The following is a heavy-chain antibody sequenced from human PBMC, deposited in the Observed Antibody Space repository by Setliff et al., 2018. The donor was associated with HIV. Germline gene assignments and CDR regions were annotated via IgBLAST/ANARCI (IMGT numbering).Heavy chain of an antibody. CDR2: ISSSSSYI. J-gene: IGHJ4*02. V-gene: IGHV3-21*01. D-gene: IGHD3-22*01. CDR1: GFTFSSYS. CDR3: ARDYYYDSSGYRYFDY. Sequence: GGSLRLSCAASGFTFSSYSMNWVRQAPGKGLEWVSSISSSSSYIYYADSVKGRFTISRDNAKNSLYLQMNSLRAEDTAVYYCARDYYYDSSGYRYFDYWGQGTLVTVSS.